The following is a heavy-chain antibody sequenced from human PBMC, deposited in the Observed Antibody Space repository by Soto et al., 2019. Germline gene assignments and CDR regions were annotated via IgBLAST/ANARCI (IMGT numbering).Heavy chain of an antibody. J-gene: IGHJ5*01. CDR3: ARYILPGGAYPDS. Sequence: PGGSLRLSCAASGFTFSTYTMNWVRQAPGKGLEWISSISSGSSYIYYAGSVKGRFTISRDNAKNSLFLQMNSLRADDTAVYYCARYILPGGAYPDSWGQGTKVTVSS. CDR1: GFTFSTYT. CDR2: ISSGSSYI. D-gene: IGHD1-26*01. V-gene: IGHV3-21*01.